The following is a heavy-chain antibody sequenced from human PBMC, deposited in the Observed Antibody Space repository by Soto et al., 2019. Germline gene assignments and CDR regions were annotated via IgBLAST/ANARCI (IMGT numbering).Heavy chain of an antibody. CDR3: ATLRHYAYIWGSPIHFDY. CDR1: GYTLTELS. D-gene: IGHD3-16*01. V-gene: IGHV1-24*01. J-gene: IGHJ4*02. Sequence: ASVKVSCKVSGYTLTELSMHWVRQAPGKGLEWMGGFDPEDGETIYAQKFQGRVTMTEDTSTDTAYMELSSLRSEDTAVYYCATLRHYAYIWGSPIHFDYWGQGTLVTVSS. CDR2: FDPEDGET.